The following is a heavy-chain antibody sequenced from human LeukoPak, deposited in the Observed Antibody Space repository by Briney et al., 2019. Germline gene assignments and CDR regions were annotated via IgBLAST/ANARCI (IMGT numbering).Heavy chain of an antibody. D-gene: IGHD3-22*01. Sequence: ASVKVSCKASGYTFTSHDVSWVRQAPGQGLEWMGWINVYNGNTDYAQRLQGRVTMTTDTSTNTAYMELWSLRSDDTTVYYCAREPSSGYRYFDYWGQGTLVTVSS. J-gene: IGHJ4*02. CDR2: INVYNGNT. CDR1: GYTFTSHD. CDR3: AREPSSGYRYFDY. V-gene: IGHV1-18*01.